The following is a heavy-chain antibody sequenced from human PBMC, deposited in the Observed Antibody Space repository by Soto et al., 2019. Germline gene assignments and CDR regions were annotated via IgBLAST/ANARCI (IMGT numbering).Heavy chain of an antibody. CDR2: IYHTGTT. CDR1: GDSIRSSY. J-gene: IGHJ4*02. V-gene: IGHV4-59*03. Sequence: SETLSLTCTVSGDSIRSSYWTWIRQAPGRGLEWIGDIYHTGTTNYNPSLKSRVSISVDTAKNQFSLRLRSVTAADTAIYFCAKISAGSTDETMFTVFDHWGQGTLVTVSS. D-gene: IGHD6-13*01. CDR3: AKISAGSTDETMFTVFDH.